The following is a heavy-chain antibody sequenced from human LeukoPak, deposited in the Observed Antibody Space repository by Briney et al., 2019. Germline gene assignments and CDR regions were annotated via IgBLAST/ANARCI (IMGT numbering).Heavy chain of an antibody. CDR3: VKGSYYGSSGHYYFDY. Sequence: GGSLRLSCAASGFTFSSYPMSWVRQAPGKGLEWVSDISGSGDSTYYADSVKGRFTISRDNSKNTLYLQMNSLRAEDTAVKYWVKGSYYGSSGHYYFDYWGQGTLVTVSS. J-gene: IGHJ4*02. V-gene: IGHV3-23*01. CDR2: ISGSGDST. CDR1: GFTFSSYP. D-gene: IGHD3-22*01.